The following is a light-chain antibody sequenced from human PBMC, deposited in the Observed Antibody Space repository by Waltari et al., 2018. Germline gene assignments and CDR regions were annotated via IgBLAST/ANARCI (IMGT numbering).Light chain of an antibody. Sequence: QTVVPQDPSLAVSPGGTVTLPCAFSSGSLSSTSYVSRYQQTPGQPPRTLMYKTNIRSSGVPDRFSGPSLWNKAALSITGAQADDEPDYYCLVYMGSGIWVFGGGTKLTVL. CDR1: SGSLSSTSY. CDR2: KTN. V-gene: IGLV8-61*01. CDR3: LVYMGSGIWV. J-gene: IGLJ3*02.